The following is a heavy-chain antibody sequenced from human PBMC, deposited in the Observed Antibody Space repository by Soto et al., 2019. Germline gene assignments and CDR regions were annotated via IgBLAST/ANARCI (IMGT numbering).Heavy chain of an antibody. CDR3: AKEIVAGNGFDY. V-gene: IGHV3-23*01. D-gene: IGHD6-19*01. CDR1: GFTFSSYA. CDR2: ISGSGGST. J-gene: IGHJ4*02. Sequence: PGGSLRLSCAASGFTFSSYAMSWVRQAPGKGLEWVSAISGSGGSTYYADSVKGRFTVSRDNSKNTLYLQMNSLRAEDTVVYYCAKEIVAGNGFDYWGQGTLVTVSS.